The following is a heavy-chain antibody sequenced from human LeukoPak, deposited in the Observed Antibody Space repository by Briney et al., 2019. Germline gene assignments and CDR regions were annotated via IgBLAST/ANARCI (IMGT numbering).Heavy chain of an antibody. CDR2: IYYSGST. D-gene: IGHD2-15*01. CDR1: GDSISTYY. CDR3: ARLAPYPGIWASDY. Sequence: PPETLSLTCTVSGDSISTYYWSWVRQPPGKGVEWIGYIYYSGSTNYNPSLKSRVTISVDTSKNQFSLKLSSVTAADTAVYYCARLAPYPGIWASDYWGQGTLVTVSS. J-gene: IGHJ4*02. V-gene: IGHV4-59*08.